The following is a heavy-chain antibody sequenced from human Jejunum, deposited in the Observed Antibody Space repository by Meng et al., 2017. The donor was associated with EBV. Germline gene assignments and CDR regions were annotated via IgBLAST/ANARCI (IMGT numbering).Heavy chain of an antibody. V-gene: IGHV4-30-2*01. CDR1: GDSMTRGAYL. D-gene: IGHD4-17*01. J-gene: IGHJ4*02. CDR3: ARGGPDFGDYVPFDY. Sequence: HRQLQESGSGLVKPSQTLSLTCAVSGDSMTRGAYLWSWIRQPPGKGLEWIGNIYHIGSTYYNPSLKSRVTISVDRSKNQFSLKLTSVTAADTAVYYCARGGPDFGDYVPFDYWGQGTLVTVSS. CDR2: IYHIGST.